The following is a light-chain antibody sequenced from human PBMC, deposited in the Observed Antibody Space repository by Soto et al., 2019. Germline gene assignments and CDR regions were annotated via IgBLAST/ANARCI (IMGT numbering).Light chain of an antibody. CDR2: GAS. J-gene: IGKJ5*01. Sequence: EIVSRRSPCPLTKSPGERATLSCRASQSVSSSYLAWYQQKPGQAPRLLIYGASSRATGIPDRFSGSGSGTDFTLTISRLEPEDFAMYYCQQYCSSPITCGQGTRLAIK. CDR3: QQYCSSPIT. CDR1: QSVSSSY. V-gene: IGKV3-20*01.